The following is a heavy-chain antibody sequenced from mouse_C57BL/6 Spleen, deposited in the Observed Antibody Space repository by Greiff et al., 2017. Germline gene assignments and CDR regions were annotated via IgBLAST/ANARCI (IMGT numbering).Heavy chain of an antibody. CDR3: TRGDGYYSAY. V-gene: IGHV1-15*01. J-gene: IGHJ3*01. D-gene: IGHD2-3*01. CDR1: GYTFTDYE. Sequence: QVQLQQSGAELVRPGASVTLSCKASGYTFTDYEMHWVKQTPVHGLEWIGAIDPETGGTAYNQKFKGKAILTADKSSSTAYMELRSLTSEDSAVYYCTRGDGYYSAYWGQGTLVTVSA. CDR2: IDPETGGT.